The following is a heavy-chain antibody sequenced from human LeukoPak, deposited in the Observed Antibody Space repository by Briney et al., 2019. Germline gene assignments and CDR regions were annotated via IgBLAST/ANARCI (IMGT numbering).Heavy chain of an antibody. Sequence: PGGSLRLSCAASGFTFSSYWMHWVRQAQGKGLVWVPRINSDGSSTSYADSVKGRFTISRDNAKNTLYLQMNSLRAEDTAVYYCARAGSSCPDYWGQGTLVTVSS. CDR3: ARAGSSCPDY. CDR1: GFTFSSYW. V-gene: IGHV3-74*01. D-gene: IGHD6-13*01. J-gene: IGHJ4*02. CDR2: INSDGSST.